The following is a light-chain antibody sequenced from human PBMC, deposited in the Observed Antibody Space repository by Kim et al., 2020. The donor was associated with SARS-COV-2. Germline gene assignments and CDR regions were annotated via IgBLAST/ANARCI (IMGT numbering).Light chain of an antibody. Sequence: QHVLTQPSSLSASPGASASLTCTLGSDIDVGTYRLYWYRKKPGSPPQHVLTFNSDSDSRRGSGVPSCFSGAKDVSANAGILLISGVRSQDEADYYCMIWDNSVSIFGGGTQLTVL. V-gene: IGLV5-45*03. CDR3: MIWDNSVSI. CDR2: FNSDSDS. CDR1: SDIDVGTYR. J-gene: IGLJ2*01.